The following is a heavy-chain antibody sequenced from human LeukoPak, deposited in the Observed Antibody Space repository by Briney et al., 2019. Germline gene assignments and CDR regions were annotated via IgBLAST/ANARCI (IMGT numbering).Heavy chain of an antibody. CDR2: INPNSGGT. J-gene: IGHJ5*02. Sequence: ASVKVSCKASGYTFTGYYMHWVRQAPGQGLEWMGWINPNSGGTNYAQKFQGRVTMTRDTSISTAYMELSRLRSDDTAVYYGARDVDIVVVPAAPGSSSWYNWFDPWGQGTLVTVSS. CDR3: ARDVDIVVVPAAPGSSSWYNWFDP. CDR1: GYTFTGYY. V-gene: IGHV1-2*02. D-gene: IGHD2-2*01.